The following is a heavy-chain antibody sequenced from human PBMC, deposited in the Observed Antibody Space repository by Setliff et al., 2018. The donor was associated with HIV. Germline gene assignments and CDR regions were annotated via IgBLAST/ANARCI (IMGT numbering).Heavy chain of an antibody. Sequence: GGSLRLSCVASDFSFSSYSIHWVRQAPGKGLEWISYISGSGSTIYYADSVKGRFTISRDNAKNSLYLQMSGLRPEDTAVYYCARVLLRTNPLYGVASNWFDPWGQGTLVTVSS. D-gene: IGHD2-8*01. CDR1: DFSFSSYS. CDR2: ISGSGSTI. V-gene: IGHV3-48*03. J-gene: IGHJ5*02. CDR3: ARVLLRTNPLYGVASNWFDP.